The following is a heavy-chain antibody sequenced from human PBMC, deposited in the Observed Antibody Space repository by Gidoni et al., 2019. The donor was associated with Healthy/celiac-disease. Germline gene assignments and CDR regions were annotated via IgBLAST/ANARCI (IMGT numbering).Heavy chain of an antibody. CDR2: INHSGST. CDR3: AGSYGDYASSFDY. Sequence: QVQLQQWGAGLLKPSETLSLTCAVYGGSFSGYYWSWIRQPPGKGLEWIGEINHSGSTNYNPSLKSRVTIAVDTSKNQFSLKLSSVTAADTAVYYCAGSYGDYASSFDYWGQGTLVTVSS. V-gene: IGHV4-34*01. CDR1: GGSFSGYY. D-gene: IGHD4-17*01. J-gene: IGHJ4*02.